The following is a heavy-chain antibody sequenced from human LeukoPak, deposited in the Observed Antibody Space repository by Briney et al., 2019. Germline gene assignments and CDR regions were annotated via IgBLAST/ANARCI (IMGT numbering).Heavy chain of an antibody. Sequence: SETLSLTCAVYGGSFSGYYWSWIRQPPGKGLEWIGEINHSGSTNYNPSLKSRVTISVDTSKNQFSLKLSSVTAADTAVYYCARQYNWNLDAFDIWGQGTMVTVSS. CDR3: ARQYNWNLDAFDI. J-gene: IGHJ3*02. CDR1: GGSFSGYY. V-gene: IGHV4-34*01. CDR2: INHSGST. D-gene: IGHD1-20*01.